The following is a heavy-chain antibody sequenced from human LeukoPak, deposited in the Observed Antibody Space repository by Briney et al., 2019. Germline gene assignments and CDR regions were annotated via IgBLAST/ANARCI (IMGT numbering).Heavy chain of an antibody. V-gene: IGHV4-34*01. J-gene: IGHJ5*02. CDR3: ARHIGYFDWLLPFDP. Sequence: SETLSLTCAVYGGSFSGCYWSWIRQPPGKGLEWIGEINHSGSTNYNPSLKSRVTISVDTSKNQFSLKLSSVTAADTAVYYCARHIGYFDWLLPFDPWGQGTLVTVSS. CDR2: INHSGST. D-gene: IGHD3-9*01. CDR1: GGSFSGCY.